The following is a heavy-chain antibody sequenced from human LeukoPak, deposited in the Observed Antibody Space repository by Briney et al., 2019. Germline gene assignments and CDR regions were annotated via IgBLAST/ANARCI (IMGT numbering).Heavy chain of an antibody. J-gene: IGHJ4*02. D-gene: IGHD5-12*01. Sequence: PSETLSLTCSVFGGSISNFYWSWIRQPPGKGLEWIGYIHYSGSTNYNPSLKSRVTISVDTSKNQFSLKLTSVTAEDTAVDYCARALYSGYDYWGQGTLVTVSS. CDR2: IHYSGST. CDR3: ARALYSGYDY. V-gene: IGHV4-59*01. CDR1: GGSISNFY.